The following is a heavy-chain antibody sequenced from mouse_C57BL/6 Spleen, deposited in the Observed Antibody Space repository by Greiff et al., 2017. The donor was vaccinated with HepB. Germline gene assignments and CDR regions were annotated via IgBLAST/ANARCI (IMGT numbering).Heavy chain of an antibody. D-gene: IGHD2-12*01. Sequence: QVQLQQPGAELVMPGASVKLSCKASGYTFTSYWMHWVKQRPGQGLEWIGEIDPSDSYTNYNQKFKGKSTLTVDKSSSTAYMQLSSLTSEDSAVYYCARGGVPYSPFAYWGQGTLVTVSA. J-gene: IGHJ3*01. CDR2: IDPSDSYT. CDR1: GYTFTSYW. CDR3: ARGGVPYSPFAY. V-gene: IGHV1-69*01.